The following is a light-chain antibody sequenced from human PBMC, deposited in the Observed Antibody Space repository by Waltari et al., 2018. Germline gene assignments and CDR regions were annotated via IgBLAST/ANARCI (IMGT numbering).Light chain of an antibody. Sequence: DIQMTQSPSSVSASVGDRVTITCWASQDISSWLAWYQQKPGKAPELLIYSSSTLHFGVPSRFSGSRSGTEFSLTITGLQPDDSATYFCQQANSFPYTYGQGTKLDI. CDR1: QDISSW. CDR3: QQANSFPYT. J-gene: IGKJ2*01. V-gene: IGKV1D-12*01. CDR2: SSS.